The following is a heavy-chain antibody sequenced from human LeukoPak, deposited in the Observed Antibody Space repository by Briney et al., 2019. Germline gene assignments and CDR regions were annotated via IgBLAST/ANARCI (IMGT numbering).Heavy chain of an antibody. V-gene: IGHV5-10-1*01. CDR2: IDPSDSYS. CDR3: ARQFHSSWHYFYP. J-gene: IGHJ5*02. CDR1: GYSFTNYW. D-gene: IGHD6-13*01. Sequence: GESLKISCKGVGYSFTNYWIKWGRQMPGKGLEWVGRIDPSDSYSDHSPPFQGHVTISVDKSINTAYLQWSSLKASDTAMYYCARQFHSSWHYFYPCGQGTLVTVSS.